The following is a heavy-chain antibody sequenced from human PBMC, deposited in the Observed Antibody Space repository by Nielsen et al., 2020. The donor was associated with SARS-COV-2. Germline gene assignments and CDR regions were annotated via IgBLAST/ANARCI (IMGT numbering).Heavy chain of an antibody. CDR1: GFTFTDSY. D-gene: IGHD1/OR15-1a*01. CDR2: ISSSGAYT. CDR3: AREGRNLPLNN. V-gene: IGHV3-11*05. J-gene: IGHJ4*02. Sequence: GGSLRLSCAASGFTFTDSYMSWVRQAPGKGLEWISYISSSGAYTNYADSLKGRFTISRDNAKNSLYLQMNALRAEDTAVYYCAREGRNLPLNNWGQGTLVTVSS.